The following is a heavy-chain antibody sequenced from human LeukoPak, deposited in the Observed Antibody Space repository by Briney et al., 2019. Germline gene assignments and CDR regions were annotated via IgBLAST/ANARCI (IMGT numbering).Heavy chain of an antibody. CDR1: GGSISSGGYY. Sequence: SQTLSLTCTVSGGSISSGGYYWSWIRQHPGKGLEWIGYIYYSGSTYYNPSLKSRVTISVDTSKNQFSLKLSSVTAADTAVYYCARERSYFVPLYSNYCGMDVWGQGTTVTVSS. J-gene: IGHJ6*02. V-gene: IGHV4-31*03. CDR3: ARERSYFVPLYSNYCGMDV. D-gene: IGHD3-10*02. CDR2: IYYSGST.